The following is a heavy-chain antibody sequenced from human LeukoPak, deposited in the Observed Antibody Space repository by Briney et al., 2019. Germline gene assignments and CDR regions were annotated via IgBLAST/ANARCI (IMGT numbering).Heavy chain of an antibody. CDR3: ARDGGSGSFAFDI. J-gene: IGHJ3*02. Sequence: SETLSLTCAVSGGSISSGGYSWSWIRQPPGKGLEWIGYIYHSGSTYYNPSLKSRVTISVDRSKNQFSLKLSSVTAADTAVYYCARDGGSGSFAFDIWGQGTVVTVSS. CDR1: GGSISSGGYS. CDR2: IYHSGST. V-gene: IGHV4-30-2*01. D-gene: IGHD3-10*01.